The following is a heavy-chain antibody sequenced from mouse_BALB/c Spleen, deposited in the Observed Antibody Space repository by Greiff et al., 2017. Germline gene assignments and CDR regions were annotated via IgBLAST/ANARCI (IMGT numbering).Heavy chain of an antibody. V-gene: IGHV1S135*01. CDR2: IDPYNGGT. CDR1: GYSFTGYN. D-gene: IGHD1-2*01. J-gene: IGHJ2*01. CDR3: YITTDYFDY. Sequence: EVKVVESGPELGKPGASVKISCKASGYSFTGYNMYWVKQSHRKSLEWIGYIDPYNGGTSYNQKSKGKATLTVDKSSSTAYMHLNSLTSEDSAIYYCYITTDYFDYWGQGTTLTVSS.